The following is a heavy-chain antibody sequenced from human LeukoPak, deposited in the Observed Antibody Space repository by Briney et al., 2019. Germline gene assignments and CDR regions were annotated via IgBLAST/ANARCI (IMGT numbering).Heavy chain of an antibody. CDR1: GCSFSSSRYL. D-gene: IGHD3-10*01. Sequence: PGETLTLTCTVSGCSFSSSRYLWRQIRQPAGKGLVWIGWSWYSGSTYSSPALNSRVTISVDASKIHFTLKLSSAAAADTAVYYCARRKPPLWLDPRGWFDPWGQGTLVTVSS. CDR3: ARRKPPLWLDPRGWFDP. J-gene: IGHJ5*02. V-gene: IGHV4-39*01. CDR2: SWYSGST.